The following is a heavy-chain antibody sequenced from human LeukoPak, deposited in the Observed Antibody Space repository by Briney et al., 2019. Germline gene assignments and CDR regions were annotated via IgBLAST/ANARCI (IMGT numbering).Heavy chain of an antibody. Sequence: GGSLRLSCAASGFTFSSYAMSWVRQAPGKGLEWVSAISGSGGSTYYADSVKGRFTISRDNSKNTLYLQMNSLRAEDTAVYYCARSSPLARSGSSAFDYWGQGTLVTVSS. V-gene: IGHV3-23*01. CDR1: GFTFSSYA. CDR3: ARSSPLARSGSSAFDY. D-gene: IGHD6-6*01. J-gene: IGHJ4*02. CDR2: ISGSGGST.